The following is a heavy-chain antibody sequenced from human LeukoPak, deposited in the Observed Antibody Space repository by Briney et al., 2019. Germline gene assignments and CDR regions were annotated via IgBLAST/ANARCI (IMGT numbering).Heavy chain of an antibody. CDR3: SGWDGSYEY. Sequence: PGGSLKLSCAASGFTFSDATIYWGRQVSGKGLEWLGHIRTKANTYATAVAASVKGRFTIARLDSKNTAYLQMNSLKSEDTAVYYCSGWDGSYEYWGQGTLVTVSS. V-gene: IGHV3-73*01. D-gene: IGHD3-10*01. CDR2: IRTKANTYAT. J-gene: IGHJ4*02. CDR1: GFTFSDAT.